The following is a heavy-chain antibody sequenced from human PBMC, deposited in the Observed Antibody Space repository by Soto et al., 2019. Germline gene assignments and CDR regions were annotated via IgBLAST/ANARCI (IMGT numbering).Heavy chain of an antibody. CDR1: GGSISPHY. CDR2: IYYSGTT. J-gene: IGHJ4*02. Sequence: PSETLSLTCTVSGGSISPHYWSWIRQPPGKGLEWIGYIYYSGTTTYNPSLKSRVTISVDTSRTQFSLKLRSVTAADTAVYYCARDRYYGGADYWGQGPLVPVSS. V-gene: IGHV4-59*11. D-gene: IGHD3-10*01. CDR3: ARDRYYGGADY.